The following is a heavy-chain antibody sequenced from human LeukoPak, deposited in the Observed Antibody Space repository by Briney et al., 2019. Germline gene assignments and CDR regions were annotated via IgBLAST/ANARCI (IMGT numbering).Heavy chain of an antibody. CDR1: GGSISSGDYY. J-gene: IGHJ4*02. CDR3: ARGGQYQLLPFDY. V-gene: IGHV4-30-4*01. D-gene: IGHD2-2*01. CDR2: IYYSGST. Sequence: SQTLSLTCTVSGGSISSGDYYWSWSRQPPGKGLEWIGYIYYSGSTYYNPSLKSRVTISVDTSKNQFSLKLSSVTAADTAVYYCARGGQYQLLPFDYWGQGTLVTVSS.